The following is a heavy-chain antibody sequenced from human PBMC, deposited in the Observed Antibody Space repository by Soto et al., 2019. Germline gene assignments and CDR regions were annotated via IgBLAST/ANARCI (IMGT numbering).Heavy chain of an antibody. CDR1: GGTFSSYA. Sequence: QVQLVQSGAEVKKPGSSVKVSCKASGGTFSSYAISWVRQAPGQGLEWMGGVIPIFGTANYAQKFQGRVTFTAGESASTAHMELSSLRSEDTAVYYCTSQDGSGFQWYFDLWGRGSLVTVSS. CDR3: TSQDGSGFQWYFDL. D-gene: IGHD3-22*01. V-gene: IGHV1-69*12. CDR2: VIPIFGTA. J-gene: IGHJ2*01.